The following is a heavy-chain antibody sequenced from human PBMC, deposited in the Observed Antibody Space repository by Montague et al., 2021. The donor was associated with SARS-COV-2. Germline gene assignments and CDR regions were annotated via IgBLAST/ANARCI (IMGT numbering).Heavy chain of an antibody. CDR1: GGSFSSYY. CDR2: INHSGST. D-gene: IGHD3-10*01. V-gene: IGHV4-34*01. Sequence: SETLSLTCAVYGGSFSSYYWSWIRQPPGKGLEWIGEINHSGSTNYNPSLKSRVTISVSTSKTQFSLNLSSVTAADTAVYYCASLRGDRSIYGMDVWGQGTLVTVSS. CDR3: ASLRGDRSIYGMDV. J-gene: IGHJ6*02.